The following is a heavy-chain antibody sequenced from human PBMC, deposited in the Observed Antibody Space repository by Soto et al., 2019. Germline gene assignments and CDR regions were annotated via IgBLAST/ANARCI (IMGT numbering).Heavy chain of an antibody. J-gene: IGHJ3*01. D-gene: IGHD6-6*01. CDR1: GYTFSTYY. CDR2: ISGFNGNT. V-gene: IGHV1-18*01. CDR3: ARDDAIIGRARAFDV. Sequence: QVRLVQSGTVVTEPGASVKVSCKASGYTFSTYYISWVRQAPGQGLQWLGWISGFNGNTFSTQEVQDRVVMTMDTSTTTAYMELTSLRAADTAVYYCARDDAIIGRARAFDVWVQGTLVIVSS.